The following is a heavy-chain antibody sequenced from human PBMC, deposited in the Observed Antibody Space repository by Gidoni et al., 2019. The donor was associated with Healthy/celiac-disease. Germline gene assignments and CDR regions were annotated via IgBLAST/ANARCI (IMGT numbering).Heavy chain of an antibody. D-gene: IGHD6-13*01. CDR1: GCPFSRYS. CDR3: ARVSIAAAGRDAFDI. V-gene: IGHV3-48*01. CDR2: ISSSSSTI. J-gene: IGHJ3*02. Sequence: EVQLVEAGGGLVTPGGDMRRSGAASGCPFSRYSSNWVRQAPGKVLEWFSYISSSSSTIYYADSVKCRFTISRDNAKNSLYLQMNSLRAEDTAVYYCARVSIAAAGRDAFDIWGQGTMVTVSS.